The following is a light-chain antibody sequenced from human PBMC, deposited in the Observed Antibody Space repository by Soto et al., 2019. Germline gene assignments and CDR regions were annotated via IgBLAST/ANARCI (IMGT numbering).Light chain of an antibody. CDR1: EIISSN. CDR2: AAS. J-gene: IGKJ3*01. Sequence: DIQMTQSPAALPASVGDRVTIASRESEIISSNLNWYQERPGRAPELLIFAASNLQSGVPSRFSGSGSGTDFTLTISSLPPADFATYYCQQSYSTPFTFGPGTKVDLK. CDR3: QQSYSTPFT. V-gene: IGKV1-39*01.